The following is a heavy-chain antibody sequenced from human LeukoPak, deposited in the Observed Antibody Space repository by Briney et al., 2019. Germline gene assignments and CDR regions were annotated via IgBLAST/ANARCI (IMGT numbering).Heavy chain of an antibody. CDR2: ISGSGGST. Sequence: GGSLRLSCAASGFTFSSYAMSWVRQAPGKGLEWVSAISGSGGSTYYADSVKGRFTIPRDNSKNTLYLQMNSLRAEDTAVYYCARDWGTTGYFDYWGQGTLVTVSS. V-gene: IGHV3-23*01. D-gene: IGHD4-11*01. CDR1: GFTFSSYA. J-gene: IGHJ4*02. CDR3: ARDWGTTGYFDY.